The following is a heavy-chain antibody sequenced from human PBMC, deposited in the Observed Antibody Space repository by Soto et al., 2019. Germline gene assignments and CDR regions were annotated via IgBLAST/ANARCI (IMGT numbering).Heavy chain of an antibody. Sequence: ETLSLTCSVSSGSISNCYWSWIRQPPGKGLEWIGNIYYSGSTNYNPSLKSRVTISVDTSKNQFSLKLSSVTAADTAVYYCARERVTMVRGVNNWFDPWGQGTLVTVSS. CDR2: IYYSGST. D-gene: IGHD3-10*01. CDR1: SGSISNCY. J-gene: IGHJ5*02. V-gene: IGHV4-59*01. CDR3: ARERVTMVRGVNNWFDP.